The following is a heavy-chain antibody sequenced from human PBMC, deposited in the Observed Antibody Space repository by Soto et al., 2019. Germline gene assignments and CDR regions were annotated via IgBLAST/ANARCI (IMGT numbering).Heavy chain of an antibody. D-gene: IGHD3-3*01. CDR3: ARDPDVVIIKPNYYYGMDV. CDR2: IIPIFGTA. Sequence: GASVKVSCKASGGTFSSYAISWVRQATGQGLEWMGGIIPIFGTANYAQKFQGRVTITADESTSTAHMELSSLRSEDTAVYYCARDPDVVIIKPNYYYGMDVWGEGTTVTVSS. J-gene: IGHJ6*04. CDR1: GGTFSSYA. V-gene: IGHV1-69*13.